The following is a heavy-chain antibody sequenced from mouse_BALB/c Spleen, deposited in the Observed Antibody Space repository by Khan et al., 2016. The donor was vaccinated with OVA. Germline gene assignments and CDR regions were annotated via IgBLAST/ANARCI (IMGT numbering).Heavy chain of an antibody. CDR1: GYSFTDYN. CDR2: IDPYNGGN. Sequence: EVQLQQSGPELVKPGASVKVSCKASGYSFTDYNMFWVKQSHGKSLEWIGYIDPYNGGNLYNQKFKGKATLTVDKSSSTAFMHLNSRTSEDSAVYYCALMYYYGSGFDYWGQGTTVTVSS. D-gene: IGHD1-1*01. J-gene: IGHJ2*01. CDR3: ALMYYYGSGFDY. V-gene: IGHV1S135*01.